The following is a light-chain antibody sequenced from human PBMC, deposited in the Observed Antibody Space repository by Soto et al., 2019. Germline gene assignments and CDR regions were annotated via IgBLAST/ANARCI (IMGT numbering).Light chain of an antibody. V-gene: IGKV3-11*01. CDR3: QQRSNWLCT. CDR1: QSVSSY. CDR2: DAS. J-gene: IGKJ1*01. Sequence: EIVLTQSPATLSLSPGERATLSCRASQSVSSYLAWYQQKPGQAPRLLIYDASNRATGIPARFSGSGSGTDFTLTISCLEPEDFAVYYCQQRSNWLCTFGQGTKVEIK.